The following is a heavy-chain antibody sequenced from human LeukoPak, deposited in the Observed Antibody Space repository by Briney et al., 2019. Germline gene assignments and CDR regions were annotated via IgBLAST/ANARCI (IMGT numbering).Heavy chain of an antibody. CDR2: IWYDGSNK. CDR1: GFTFSSYG. D-gene: IGHD3-10*01. CDR3: ARGSRAPSRWFGEIRSWFDP. J-gene: IGHJ5*02. V-gene: IGHV3-33*01. Sequence: GGSLRLSCAASGFTFSSYGMHWVRQAPGKGLEWVAVIWYDGSNKYYADSVKGRFTISRDNSKNTLYLQMNSLRAEDTAVYYCARGSRAPSRWFGEIRSWFDPWDQGTLVTVSS.